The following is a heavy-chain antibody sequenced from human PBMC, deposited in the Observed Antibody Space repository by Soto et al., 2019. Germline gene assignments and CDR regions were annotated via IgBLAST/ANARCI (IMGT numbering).Heavy chain of an antibody. CDR3: AKDMRKNTVTSSGRWYGMDV. J-gene: IGHJ6*02. CDR2: ISGDVGST. V-gene: IGHV3-43*02. D-gene: IGHD4-17*01. CDR1: GFTFDDYA. Sequence: GGSLRLSCAASGFTFDDYAMHWVRQAPGKGLEWVSLISGDVGSTYYADSVKVRFTISRDNSKNSLYLQMNSLRTEDTALYYCAKDMRKNTVTSSGRWYGMDVWGQGTTVTVSS.